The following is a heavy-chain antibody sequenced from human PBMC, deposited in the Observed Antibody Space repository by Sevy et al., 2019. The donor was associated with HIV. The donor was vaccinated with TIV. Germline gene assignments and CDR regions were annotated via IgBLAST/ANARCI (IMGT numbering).Heavy chain of an antibody. CDR3: ARARGPSGSYYYYYMDV. CDR1: GFTFSSYS. J-gene: IGHJ6*03. Sequence: GGSLRLSCAASGFTFSSYSMNWVRQAPGKGLEWVSSISSSSSYIYYADSVKGRFTISRDNAKNSLYLQMNSLRAEDTAVYYCARARGPSGSYYYYYMDVWGKGTTVTVSS. V-gene: IGHV3-21*01. D-gene: IGHD1-26*01. CDR2: ISSSSSYI.